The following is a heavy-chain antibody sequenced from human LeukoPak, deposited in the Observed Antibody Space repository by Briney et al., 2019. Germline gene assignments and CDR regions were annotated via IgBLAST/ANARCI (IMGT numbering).Heavy chain of an antibody. J-gene: IGHJ4*02. CDR1: GGSISSSSYY. Sequence: PSETLSLTCTVSGGSISSSSYYWGWIRQPPGKGLEWIGSIYYSGSTYYNPSLKSRVTISVDTSKNQFSLKLSSVTAADTAVYYCRRYYYDSSGYSPFDYWGQGTLVTVSS. CDR3: RRYYYDSSGYSPFDY. V-gene: IGHV4-39*01. CDR2: IYYSGST. D-gene: IGHD3-22*01.